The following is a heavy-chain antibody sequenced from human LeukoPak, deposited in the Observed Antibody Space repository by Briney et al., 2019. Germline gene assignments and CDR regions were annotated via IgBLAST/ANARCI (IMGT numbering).Heavy chain of an antibody. CDR1: GFTFSSYA. J-gene: IGHJ6*02. CDR2: IYSGGST. V-gene: IGHV3-53*01. D-gene: IGHD6-13*01. CDR3: AREKQQLDYYYYYGMDV. Sequence: GGSLRLSCAASGFTFSSYAMSWVRQAPGKGLEWVSVIYSGGSTYYADSVKGRFTISRDNSKNTLYLQMNSLRAEDTAVYYCAREKQQLDYYYYYGMDVWGQGTTVTVSS.